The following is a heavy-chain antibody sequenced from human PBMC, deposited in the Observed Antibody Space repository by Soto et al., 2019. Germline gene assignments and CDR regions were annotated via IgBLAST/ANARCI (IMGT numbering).Heavy chain of an antibody. CDR1: GFTFSSYG. D-gene: IGHD1-26*01. CDR3: ARDALVGATKGGSYWFDS. V-gene: IGHV3-33*01. J-gene: IGHJ5*01. Sequence: QVQLVESGGGVVQPGKSLRLSCAASGFTFSSYGMHWVRQAPGTGLGWVAVIWYDGGNKYYADSVKGRFTISRAQSSNTVYLQMNSLRVEDTAVYYCARDALVGATKGGSYWFDSWGQGTLVTVSS. CDR2: IWYDGGNK.